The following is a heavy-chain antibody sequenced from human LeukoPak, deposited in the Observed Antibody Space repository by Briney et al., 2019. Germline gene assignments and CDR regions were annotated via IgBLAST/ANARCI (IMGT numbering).Heavy chain of an antibody. V-gene: IGHV3-23*01. D-gene: IGHD6-19*01. CDR3: AKGTDSSGWYYFDY. CDR2: ISGSGGST. Sequence: QTGGSLRLSCAASGFTFSSYAMSWVRQAPGKGLEWVSAISGSGGSTYYADSVKGRFTISRDNSKNTLYLQMNSLRAEDTAVYYCAKGTDSSGWYYFDYWGQGTLVTVSS. J-gene: IGHJ4*02. CDR1: GFTFSSYA.